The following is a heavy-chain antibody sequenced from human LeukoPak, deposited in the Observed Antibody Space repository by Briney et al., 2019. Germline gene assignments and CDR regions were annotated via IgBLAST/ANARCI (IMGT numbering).Heavy chain of an antibody. J-gene: IGHJ4*02. V-gene: IGHV3-30*03. Sequence: PGGSLRLSCAASGFTFSSYGMHWVRQAPGKGLEWVAVISYDGSNKYYADSVKGRFTISRDNSKNTLYLQMNSLRAEDTAVYYCNIVVVVAATEAFDIWGQGTLVTVSS. D-gene: IGHD2-15*01. CDR1: GFTFSSYG. CDR3: NIVVVVAATEAFDI. CDR2: ISYDGSNK.